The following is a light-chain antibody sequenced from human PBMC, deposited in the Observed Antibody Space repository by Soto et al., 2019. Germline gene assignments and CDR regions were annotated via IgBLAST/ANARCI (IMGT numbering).Light chain of an antibody. CDR3: QQYNNWSCT. J-gene: IGKJ1*01. CDR2: GAS. CDR1: QSVSSN. V-gene: IGKV3-15*01. Sequence: EIVMTQSPATLSVSPGERATLSCRASQSVSSNLAWYQQKPGQAPRLLIYGASTRATGIPARFSGSGSGTEFTLTISSLQSEDFAVYYCQQYNNWSCTFGHGTKVEIK.